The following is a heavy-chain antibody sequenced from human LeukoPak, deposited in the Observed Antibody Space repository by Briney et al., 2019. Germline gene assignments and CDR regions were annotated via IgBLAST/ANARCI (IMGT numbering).Heavy chain of an antibody. J-gene: IGHJ3*02. CDR1: GGTFSSYA. V-gene: IGHV1-69*13. CDR3: ARGPCTGGVCYNAFDI. Sequence: GASVKVSCKASGGTFSSYAISWVRQAPGQGLEWMGGIIPIFGTANYAQKFQGRVTITADESTSTAYMELSSLRSEDTAVYYYARGPCTGGVCYNAFDIWGQGTMVTVSS. CDR2: IIPIFGTA. D-gene: IGHD2-8*02.